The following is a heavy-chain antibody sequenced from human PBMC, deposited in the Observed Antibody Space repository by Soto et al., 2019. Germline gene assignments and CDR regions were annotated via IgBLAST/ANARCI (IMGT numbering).Heavy chain of an antibody. J-gene: IGHJ4*02. CDR2: ISGSGGRT. D-gene: IGHD3-10*01. CDR1: GFTFSSYA. CDR3: ATNYYGSGSYYSLRPYYFDY. V-gene: IGHV3-23*01. Sequence: GGSLRLSCAASGFTFSSYAMSWVRQAPGKGLEWVSAISGSGGRTYYVDSVKGRFTISRDNSKNTLYLQMNSLRAEDTAVYYCATNYYGSGSYYSLRPYYFDYWGQGTLVTVSS.